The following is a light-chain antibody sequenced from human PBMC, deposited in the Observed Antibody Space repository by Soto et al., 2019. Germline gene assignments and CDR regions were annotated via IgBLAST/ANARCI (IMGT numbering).Light chain of an antibody. V-gene: IGKV1-5*01. CDR3: QQYHSYSPFT. CDR2: DAS. Sequence: DIPMTQSPSTLSASVGDRVTVTCRASQSISSWLAWYQQKPGKAPKLLIYDASSLESGVPSRFSGSGSGTEFTLTISSLQPGDFATYYCQQYHSYSPFTFGPGTTVDIK. J-gene: IGKJ3*01. CDR1: QSISSW.